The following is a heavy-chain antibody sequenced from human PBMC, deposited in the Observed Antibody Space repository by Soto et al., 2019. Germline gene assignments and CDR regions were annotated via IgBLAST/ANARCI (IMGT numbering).Heavy chain of an antibody. D-gene: IGHD3-3*01. J-gene: IGHJ6*03. Sequence: GGSLRLSCAASGFTFSNAWMSWVRQAPGKGLEWVGRIKSKTDGRKTDYAATGKGRVTISRDDSKNTLYLQTNSLKTEDTAVHYCTTKRITIVGGFMDVWGKGTTVTVSS. CDR1: GFTFSNAW. V-gene: IGHV3-15*01. CDR2: IKSKTDGRKT. CDR3: TTKRITIVGGFMDV.